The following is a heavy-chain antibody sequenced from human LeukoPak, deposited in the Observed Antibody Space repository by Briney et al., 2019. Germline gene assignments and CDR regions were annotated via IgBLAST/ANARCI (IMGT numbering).Heavy chain of an antibody. CDR3: ARRNTPVVAGLDS. CDR1: GYTFTSYD. Sequence: ASVKVSCKASGYTFTSYDINWVRQATGQGREWMGWMNPNSGNTGYAQKFQGRVTMTRNTSISTAYMELSSLGSEDTAVYDCARRNTPVVAGLDSWGQGTLVTVSS. J-gene: IGHJ4*02. D-gene: IGHD5-18*01. V-gene: IGHV1-8*01. CDR2: MNPNSGNT.